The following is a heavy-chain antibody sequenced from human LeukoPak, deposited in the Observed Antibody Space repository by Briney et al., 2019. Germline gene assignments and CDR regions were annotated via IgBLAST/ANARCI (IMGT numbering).Heavy chain of an antibody. V-gene: IGHV3-23*01. J-gene: IGHJ4*02. CDR2: IGGVASNT. D-gene: IGHD4-23*01. Sequence: GGSLRLSCAASGFTFNNNAMTWVRQAPGKGLEWVSTIGGVASNTYYADSVKGRFTISRDNSKNMLDLQMNGLRAEDTAVYYCARELVLRYGGKSGHYFDYWGQGTLVTVSS. CDR3: ARELVLRYGGKSGHYFDY. CDR1: GFTFNNNA.